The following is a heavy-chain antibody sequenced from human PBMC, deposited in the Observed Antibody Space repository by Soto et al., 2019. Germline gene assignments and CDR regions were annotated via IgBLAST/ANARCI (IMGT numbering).Heavy chain of an antibody. Sequence: ASVKVSCKASGYTFTSYYMHWVRQAPGQGLEWMGIINPSGGSTSYAQKFQGRVTMTRDTSTSTVYMELSSLSSEDTAVYYCARVYGDYYMDVWGKGTTVTVSS. CDR2: INPSGGST. CDR1: GYTFTSYY. J-gene: IGHJ6*03. V-gene: IGHV1-46*03. D-gene: IGHD4-17*01. CDR3: ARVYGDYYMDV.